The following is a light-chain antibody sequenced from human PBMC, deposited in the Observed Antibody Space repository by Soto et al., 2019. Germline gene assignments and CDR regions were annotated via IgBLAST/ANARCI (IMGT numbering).Light chain of an antibody. Sequence: DIQMTQSPSSLSASVGDRVTITCQASQDISNYLNWYQQKPGKAHKLLIYDASNLETGVPSRFSGSGSGTDFTFTISSLQPEDIATYYCQQYDNLSLTFGGGTVVDIX. CDR3: QQYDNLSLT. CDR2: DAS. CDR1: QDISNY. V-gene: IGKV1-33*01. J-gene: IGKJ4*01.